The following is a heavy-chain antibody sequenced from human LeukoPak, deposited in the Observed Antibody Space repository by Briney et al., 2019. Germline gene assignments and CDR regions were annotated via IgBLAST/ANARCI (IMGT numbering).Heavy chain of an antibody. CDR2: IYYSGST. V-gene: IGHV4-39*07. CDR1: GGSISSSSYY. Sequence: SGTLSLTCTVSGGSISSSSYYWGWIRQPPGKGLEWIGSIYYSGSTYYNPSLKSRVTISVDTSKNQLSLKLSPVTAADTAVYYCARGTCSSTSCSRWSWFDPWGQGTLVTVSS. D-gene: IGHD2-2*01. J-gene: IGHJ5*02. CDR3: ARGTCSSTSCSRWSWFDP.